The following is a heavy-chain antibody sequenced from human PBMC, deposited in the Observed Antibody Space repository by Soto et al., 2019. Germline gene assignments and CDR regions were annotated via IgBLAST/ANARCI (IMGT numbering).Heavy chain of an antibody. J-gene: IGHJ4*02. CDR2: VSHDGRNT. D-gene: IGHD6-19*01. CDR1: GFTFSDYA. V-gene: IGHV3-30*18. Sequence: PGGSLRLSCAASGFTFSDYAMHWSPKLPGKGLDWVAVVSHDGRNTHYADSVKGRFTISRDSSKNTVSLEMTSLRAEDTAVYYCAKGGRQWLVTSDFNYWGQGALVTVSS. CDR3: AKGGRQWLVTSDFNY.